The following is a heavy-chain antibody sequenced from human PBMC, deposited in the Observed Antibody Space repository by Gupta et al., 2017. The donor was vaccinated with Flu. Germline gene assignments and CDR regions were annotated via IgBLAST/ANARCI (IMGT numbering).Heavy chain of an antibody. CDR3: ARRGYCGGVCFWPVDD. CDR2: IIPLFGMP. Sequence: QLQLVQSGAEVKKPGSSVRVSCKASGGTFSSNAVSWVRQAPGQGPEWMGGIIPLFGMPNYAQKFQGRVTISADKSTSTVYMEVISLRPEDTGVYYCARRGYCGGVCFWPVDDWGQGTLVTVSS. J-gene: IGHJ4*02. D-gene: IGHD2-21*02. V-gene: IGHV1-69*17. CDR1: GGTFSSNA.